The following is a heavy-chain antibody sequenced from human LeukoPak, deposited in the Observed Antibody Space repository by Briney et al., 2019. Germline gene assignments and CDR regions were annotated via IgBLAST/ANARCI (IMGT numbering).Heavy chain of an antibody. CDR1: GGSFSGYY. Sequence: SDTLYLTCDVYGGSFSGYYWSWIRQPPGKGLEWIGEINHSGSTNYNPSHKRRVTISVDTSEKQFSLTLSYLSAADTAVYYCARGINSSGWYFDYWGQGTLVTVSS. V-gene: IGHV4-34*01. CDR2: INHSGST. J-gene: IGHJ4*02. CDR3: ARGINSSGWYFDY. D-gene: IGHD6-19*01.